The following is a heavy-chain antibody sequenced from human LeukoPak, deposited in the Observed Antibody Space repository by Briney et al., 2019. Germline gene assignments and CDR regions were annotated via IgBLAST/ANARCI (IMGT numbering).Heavy chain of an antibody. Sequence: GGSLRLSCTASGFIFRSFGMHWVRQAPGKGVEWGAFIEYDGNDKKYADSVNGVFTVSRDNSKNTLYLQMNSLRAEDTAVYYCAKGGGYVNEEFDYWGQGTLVTVSS. CDR2: IEYDGNDK. CDR1: GFIFRSFG. D-gene: IGHD5-12*01. CDR3: AKGGGYVNEEFDY. V-gene: IGHV3-30*02. J-gene: IGHJ4*02.